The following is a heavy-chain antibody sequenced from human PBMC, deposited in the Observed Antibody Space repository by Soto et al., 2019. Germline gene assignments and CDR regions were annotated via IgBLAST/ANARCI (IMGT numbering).Heavy chain of an antibody. CDR3: AKNPGYYYDSTGYHFDY. V-gene: IGHV4-61*08. D-gene: IGHD3-22*01. CDR1: GGSISSGGYS. Sequence: SETLSLTCAVSGGSISSGGYSWSWIRQPPGKGLEWLGYTYYSGSTNYHPSLKSRVTISVDTSKNQFSLNLTSVTAADTAVYYCAKNPGYYYDSTGYHFDYWGQGTLVTVSS. CDR2: TYYSGST. J-gene: IGHJ4*02.